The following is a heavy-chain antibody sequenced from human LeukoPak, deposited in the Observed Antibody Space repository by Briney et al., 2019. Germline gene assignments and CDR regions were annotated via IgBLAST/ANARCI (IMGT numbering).Heavy chain of an antibody. CDR1: GFTFSSYS. CDR2: ISSSSSTI. CDR3: AKVRYYDYVWGSYRAPHFDY. Sequence: GGSLRLSCAASGFTFSSYSMNWVRQAPGKGLEWVSYISSSSSTIYYADSVKGRFTISRDNSKNTLYLQMNSLRAEDTAVYYCAKVRYYDYVWGSYRAPHFDYWGQGTLVTVSS. D-gene: IGHD3-16*02. V-gene: IGHV3-48*01. J-gene: IGHJ4*02.